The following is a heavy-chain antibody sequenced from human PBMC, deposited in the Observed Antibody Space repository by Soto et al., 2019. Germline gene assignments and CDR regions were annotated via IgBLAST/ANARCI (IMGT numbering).Heavy chain of an antibody. J-gene: IGHJ6*02. CDR2: MNPNSGNT. V-gene: IGHV1-8*01. CDR3: ARGSNSGSYWTVVYYYYYNGMDV. CDR1: GYNFTSYY. D-gene: IGHD1-26*01. Sequence: ASMKVPCKAAGYNFTSYYINWVRQATAQGLEWVGLMNPNSGNTGYAQKFQCRVTMTMNTSIITAYMGLSSLRSDDTAVYYCARGSNSGSYWTVVYYYYYNGMDVWGQGATVTVSS.